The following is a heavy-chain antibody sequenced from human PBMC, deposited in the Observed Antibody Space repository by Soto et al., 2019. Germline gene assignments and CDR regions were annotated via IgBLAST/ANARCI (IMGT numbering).Heavy chain of an antibody. J-gene: IGHJ4*02. CDR3: AKDPAVFPDGFPFLRSSPDY. CDR1: GFTFSSYA. Sequence: EVQLLESGGGLVQPGGSLRLSCAASGFTFSSYAMSWVRQAPGKGLEWVSAISGSGGSTYYADSVKGRFTISRDNSKNTLYLQMNSLRAEDTAVYYCAKDPAVFPDGFPFLRSSPDYWGQGTLVTVSS. D-gene: IGHD2-2*01. CDR2: ISGSGGST. V-gene: IGHV3-23*01.